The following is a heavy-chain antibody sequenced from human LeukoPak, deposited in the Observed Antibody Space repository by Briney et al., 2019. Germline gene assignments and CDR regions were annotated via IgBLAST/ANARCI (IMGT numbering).Heavy chain of an antibody. D-gene: IGHD1-26*01. CDR1: GFTFSSYS. CDR3: ARSGSYSGGFDY. Sequence: SGGSLRLSCAASGFTFSSYSMNWVRQAPGKGLEWVSSISSSSSYIYYADSVKGRFTISRDNAKNSLYLQMNSLRAEDTAVYYCARSGSYSGGFDYWGQGTLVTVSS. CDR2: ISSSSSYI. J-gene: IGHJ4*02. V-gene: IGHV3-21*01.